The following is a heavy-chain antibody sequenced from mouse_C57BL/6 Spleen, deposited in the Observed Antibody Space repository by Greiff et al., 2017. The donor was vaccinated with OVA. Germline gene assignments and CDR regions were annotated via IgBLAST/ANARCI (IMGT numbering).Heavy chain of an antibody. Sequence: VKLMESGPELVKPGASVKISCKASGYAFSSSWMNWVKQRPGKGLEWIGRIYPGDGDTNYNGKFKGKATLTADKSSSTAYMQLSSLTSEDSAVYFCARSAYYYGSKDYAMDYWGQGTSVTVSS. CDR3: ARSAYYYGSKDYAMDY. D-gene: IGHD1-1*01. V-gene: IGHV1-82*01. CDR2: IYPGDGDT. CDR1: GYAFSSSW. J-gene: IGHJ4*01.